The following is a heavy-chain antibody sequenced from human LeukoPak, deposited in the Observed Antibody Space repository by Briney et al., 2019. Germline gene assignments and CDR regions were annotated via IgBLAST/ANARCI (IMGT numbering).Heavy chain of an antibody. Sequence: GGSLRPSFAASGFTFSSYAMSWVRQAPGKGLEWVSAISGSGGSTYYADSVKARFTISRDNSKNTLYLKMNNLRAEDTTVYYSAKDRGYNSSWYVYWGQGTLVTVSS. J-gene: IGHJ4*01. CDR2: ISGSGGST. D-gene: IGHD6-13*01. V-gene: IGHV3-23*01. CDR3: AKDRGYNSSWYVY. CDR1: GFTFSSYA.